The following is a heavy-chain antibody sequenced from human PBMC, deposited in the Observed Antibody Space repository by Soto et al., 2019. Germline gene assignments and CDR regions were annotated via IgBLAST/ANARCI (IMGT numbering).Heavy chain of an antibody. V-gene: IGHV3-33*01. Sequence: QVQLVESGGGVVQPGRSLRLSCAASGFTFSSYGMHWVRQAPGKGLEWVAVIWYDGSNKYYADSVKGRFTISRDNSKNTLYLQMNSLRAEDTAVYYGASLYGDYPFYWGQGTLVTVSS. CDR2: IWYDGSNK. J-gene: IGHJ4*02. D-gene: IGHD4-17*01. CDR3: ASLYGDYPFY. CDR1: GFTFSSYG.